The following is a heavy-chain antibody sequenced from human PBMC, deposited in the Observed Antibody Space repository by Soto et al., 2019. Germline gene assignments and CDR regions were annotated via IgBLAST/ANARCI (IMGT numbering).Heavy chain of an antibody. CDR3: ARETESYTWNDGLMDV. CDR1: GFSFSTFT. V-gene: IGHV3-21*02. CDR2: IDTSTTYM. J-gene: IGHJ6*02. Sequence: EVQLVESGGGLVKPGGSLRLSCAASGFSFSTFTMNWVRQAPGKGLEWVSSIDTSTTYMFYADSVTGRFTISRDNAKKSVYLQMNSLRAEDTAVYYCARETESYTWNDGLMDVWCQGNTVTVSS. D-gene: IGHD1-1*01.